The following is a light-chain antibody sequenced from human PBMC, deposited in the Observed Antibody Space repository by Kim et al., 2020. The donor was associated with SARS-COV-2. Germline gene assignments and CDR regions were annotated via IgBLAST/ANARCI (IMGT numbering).Light chain of an antibody. J-gene: IGLJ3*02. CDR2: EDN. Sequence: GKTVTSSCTRSSGSIASTYVQWYQQRPGSAPTTVIYEDNQRPSVVPDRFSGSIDSSSNSASLTISGLKTEDEADYYCQSYDSSSWVFGGGTQLTV. CDR3: QSYDSSSWV. CDR1: SGSIASTY. V-gene: IGLV6-57*03.